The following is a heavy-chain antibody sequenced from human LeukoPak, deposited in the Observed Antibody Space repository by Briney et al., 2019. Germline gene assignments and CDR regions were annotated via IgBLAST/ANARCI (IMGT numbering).Heavy chain of an antibody. CDR3: ARAELLWFGELKYNWFDP. V-gene: IGHV1-69*06. J-gene: IGHJ5*02. D-gene: IGHD3-10*01. CDR1: GGTFSSYA. CDR2: IIPIFGTA. Sequence: GVSVKVSCKASGGTFSSYAISWVRQAPGQGLEWMGGIIPIFGTANYAQKFQGRVTITADKSTSTAYMELSSLRSEDTAVYYCARAELLWFGELKYNWFDPWGQGTLVTVSS.